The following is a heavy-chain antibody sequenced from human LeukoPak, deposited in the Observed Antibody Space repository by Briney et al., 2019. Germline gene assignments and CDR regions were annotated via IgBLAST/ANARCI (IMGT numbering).Heavy chain of an antibody. CDR2: INPSGGST. D-gene: IGHD6-19*01. V-gene: IGHV1-46*01. CDR1: GYTFTSKY. Sequence: ASVKVSCKASGYTFTSKYMHWVRQAPGQGLEWMGVINPSGGSTSYAQKFQGRVTMTRDMSTSTVYMELSSLRSDDTAVYYCARAAGSGLIDYWGQGILVIVSS. CDR3: ARAAGSGLIDY. J-gene: IGHJ4*02.